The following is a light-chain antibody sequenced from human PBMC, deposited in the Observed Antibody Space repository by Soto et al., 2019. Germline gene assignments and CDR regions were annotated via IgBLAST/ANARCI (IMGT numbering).Light chain of an antibody. CDR1: QSLLHSDGRTY. J-gene: IGKJ2*01. CDR2: EVS. CDR3: MQAMLPQT. V-gene: IGKV2D-29*01. Sequence: EIVMTQTPLSLSVSPGQPASISCRSSQSLLHSDGRTYLYWYLQKPGQPPQLLIYEVSNRCAGVAARFSGSGSGTDFTLKISRVEADDAGVYYCMQAMLPQTFGQGTRLEI.